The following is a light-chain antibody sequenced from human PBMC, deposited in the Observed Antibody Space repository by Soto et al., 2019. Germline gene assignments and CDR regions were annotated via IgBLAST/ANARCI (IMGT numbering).Light chain of an antibody. V-gene: IGKV3-15*01. CDR2: GAS. J-gene: IGKJ1*01. CDR1: QSVSSK. Sequence: EIVMRQSPATLSVSPGDGATLSCRASQSVSSKLAWYQQKPGQAPRLLIYGASTRATGIPARFSGSGSGTEFTLIISSLQSEDSAVYYCQQYNSWLWTFGQGTKVDI. CDR3: QQYNSWLWT.